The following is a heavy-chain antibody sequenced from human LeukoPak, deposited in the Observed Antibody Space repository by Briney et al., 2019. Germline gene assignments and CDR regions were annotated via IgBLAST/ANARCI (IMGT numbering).Heavy chain of an antibody. J-gene: IGHJ4*02. CDR1: GFTFSTSG. CDR3: AKGERGASNWNDY. V-gene: IGHV3-30*02. D-gene: IGHD1-20*01. CDR2: IRYDGSNK. Sequence: GGSLRHSCAASGFTFSTSGMNWLRQAPGKGLEWVAFIRYDGSNKYYADSVKGRFTISRDNSKNTLYLQMNSLRAEDTAVYYCAKGERGASNWNDYWGQGTLVTVSS.